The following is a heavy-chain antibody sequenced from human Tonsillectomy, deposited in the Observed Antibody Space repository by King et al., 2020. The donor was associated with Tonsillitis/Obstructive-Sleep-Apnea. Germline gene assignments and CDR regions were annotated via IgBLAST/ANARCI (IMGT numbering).Heavy chain of an antibody. J-gene: IGHJ4*02. Sequence: VQRVESGGGLVQPGGSLRLSCSASGFTFSSYAMHWVRQAPGKGLEYVSAISSNGGSTYYADSVKGRFTIYRDNSKNTLYLQMTSLRAEDTAVYYCVKDLRRSYDYWGPGTLVSVSS. V-gene: IGHV3-64D*06. CDR2: ISSNGGST. CDR3: VKDLRRSYDY. CDR1: GFTFSSYA.